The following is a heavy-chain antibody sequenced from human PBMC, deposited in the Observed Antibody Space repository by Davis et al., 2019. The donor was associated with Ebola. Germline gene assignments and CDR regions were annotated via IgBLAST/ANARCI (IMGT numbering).Heavy chain of an antibody. CDR2: IRSKANSYAT. CDR1: GFTFSGSA. J-gene: IGHJ4*02. V-gene: IGHV3-73*01. D-gene: IGHD3-10*01. CDR3: TGTMVQGVTIFDY. Sequence: GGSLRLSCAASGFTFSGSAMHWVRQASGKGLEWLGCIRSKANSYATAYAASVKGRFTISRDDSKNTAYPRMNSLKTEDTAVYYCTGTMVQGVTIFDYWGQGTLVTVSS.